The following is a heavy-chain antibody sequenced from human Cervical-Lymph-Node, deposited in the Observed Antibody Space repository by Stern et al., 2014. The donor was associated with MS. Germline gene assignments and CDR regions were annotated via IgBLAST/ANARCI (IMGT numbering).Heavy chain of an antibody. J-gene: IGHJ6*02. V-gene: IGHV2-70*01. D-gene: IGHD1-26*01. CDR3: ARMVGATGYYYDVDV. CDR1: GFSLSSDGMC. CDR2: IDWTNDK. Sequence: QVTLKESGPAVVTPTQTLTLTCTFSGFSLSSDGMCVTWIRQPPGKALEWLALIDWTNDKYYNTSLKTRLTISKDTPKNQVVLTMTNIDPMDTATYYCARMVGATGYYYDVDVWGQGTTVTVSS.